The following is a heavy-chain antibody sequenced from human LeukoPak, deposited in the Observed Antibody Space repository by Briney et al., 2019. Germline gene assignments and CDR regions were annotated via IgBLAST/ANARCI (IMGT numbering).Heavy chain of an antibody. V-gene: IGHV1-18*01. Sequence: ASVKVSCKASGYTFTSYGIIWVRQAPGQGLEWMGWISAYNGNTNYAQKLQGRVTMTTDTSTSTAYMELRSLRSDDTAVYYCARGPDYDYVWGSYGLTSDYWGQGTLVTVSS. CDR2: ISAYNGNT. CDR1: GYTFTSYG. CDR3: ARGPDYDYVWGSYGLTSDY. J-gene: IGHJ4*02. D-gene: IGHD3-16*01.